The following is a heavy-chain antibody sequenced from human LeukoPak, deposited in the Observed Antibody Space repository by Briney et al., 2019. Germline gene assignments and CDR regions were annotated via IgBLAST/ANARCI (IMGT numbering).Heavy chain of an antibody. Sequence: GGSLRLSCVASGFTFSNYEMNWVRRAPGRGLEWVSYITSTANIKNYADSVKGRFTISRDNATNSLYLQMNSLTADDTALYYCARETGLDALDIWGQGTAVTVSP. V-gene: IGHV3-48*03. CDR2: ITSTANIK. D-gene: IGHD3-10*01. CDR3: ARETGLDALDI. CDR1: GFTFSNYE. J-gene: IGHJ3*02.